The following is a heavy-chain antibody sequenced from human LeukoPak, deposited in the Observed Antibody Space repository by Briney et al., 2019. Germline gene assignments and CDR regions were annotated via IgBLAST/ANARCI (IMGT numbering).Heavy chain of an antibody. CDR1: GFTFSSYA. Sequence: GGSLRLSCAASGFTFSSYAMHWVRQAPGKGLEWVAVISYDGSNKYYADSVKGRFTISRDNFKNTLYLQMNSLRAEDTAVYYCARDMKMATITGRNPIDYWGQGTLVTVSS. D-gene: IGHD5-24*01. V-gene: IGHV3-30-3*01. J-gene: IGHJ4*02. CDR3: ARDMKMATITGRNPIDY. CDR2: ISYDGSNK.